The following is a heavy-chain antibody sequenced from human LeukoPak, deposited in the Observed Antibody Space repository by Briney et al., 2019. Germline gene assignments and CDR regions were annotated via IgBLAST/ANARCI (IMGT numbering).Heavy chain of an antibody. D-gene: IGHD2-8*01. CDR3: VREDTPASTNY. J-gene: IGHJ4*02. CDR2: ISGGGDIT. Sequence: GGSLRLSCAASGFNFANHAMSWVRQTPGKGLEWVSAISGGGDITYYADSVTGRFTISRDNSKDTLFLQMHSLRPGDTAVYYCVREDTPASTNYWGQGTLVTISS. CDR1: GFNFANHA. V-gene: IGHV3-23*01.